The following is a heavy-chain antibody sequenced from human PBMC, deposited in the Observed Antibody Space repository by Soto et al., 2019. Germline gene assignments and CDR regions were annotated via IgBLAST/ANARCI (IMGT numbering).Heavy chain of an antibody. V-gene: IGHV1-2*02. D-gene: IGHD2-2*01. CDR3: ARDPGEVIPAAISSYYYYYYGMDV. CDR1: GYTFTGYY. CDR2: INPNSGGT. Sequence: GASVKVSCKXSGYTFTGYYMHWVRQAPGQGLEWMGWINPNSGGTNYAQKFQGRVTMTRDTSISTAYMELSRLRSDDTAVYYCARDPGEVIPAAISSYYYYYYGMDVWGQGTTVTVSS. J-gene: IGHJ6*02.